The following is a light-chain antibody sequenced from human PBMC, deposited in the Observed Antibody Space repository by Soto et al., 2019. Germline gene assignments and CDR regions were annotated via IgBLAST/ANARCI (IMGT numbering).Light chain of an antibody. CDR3: SSYTSSSTYV. Sequence: QSVLTQPPSVSEAPRQRVTISCSGSRSNVGNNAVNWYQQLPGKAPKLLIYYDDLLPSGVSDRFSGSKSGTSASLAISGLQSEDEADYYCSSYTSSSTYVFGTGTKLTVL. CDR2: YDD. J-gene: IGLJ1*01. CDR1: RSNVGNNA. V-gene: IGLV1-36*01.